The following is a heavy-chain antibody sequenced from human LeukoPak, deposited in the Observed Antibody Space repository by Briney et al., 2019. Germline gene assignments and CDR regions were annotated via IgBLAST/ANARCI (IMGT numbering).Heavy chain of an antibody. J-gene: IGHJ4*02. Sequence: ASVKVSCKASGGTFSSYAISWVRQAPGQGLEWMGGIIPIFGTANYAQKFQGRVTMTRDTSTSTVYMELSSLRSEDTAVYYCARDAIRGSYSSSGDWGQGTLVTVSS. CDR1: GGTFSSYA. V-gene: IGHV1-69*05. CDR3: ARDAIRGSYSSSGD. CDR2: IIPIFGTA. D-gene: IGHD6-6*01.